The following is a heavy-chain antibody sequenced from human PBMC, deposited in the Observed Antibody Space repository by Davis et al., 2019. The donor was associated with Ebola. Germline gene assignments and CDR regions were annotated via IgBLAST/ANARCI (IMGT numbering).Heavy chain of an antibody. CDR2: INPNSGGT. D-gene: IGHD2-21*01. Sequence: ASVKVSCKASGYTFTGYYMHWVRQAPGQGLEWMGWINPNSGGTNYAQKFQGRVTMTRDTSTSTVYMELSSLRSEDTAVYYCARLPLSLCGGDCSRDGAFDIWGQGTMVTVSS. J-gene: IGHJ3*02. V-gene: IGHV1-2*02. CDR3: ARLPLSLCGGDCSRDGAFDI. CDR1: GYTFTGYY.